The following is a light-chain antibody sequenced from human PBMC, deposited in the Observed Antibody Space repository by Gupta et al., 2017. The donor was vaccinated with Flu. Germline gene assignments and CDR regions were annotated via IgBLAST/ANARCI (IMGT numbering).Light chain of an antibody. CDR1: QSVSNN. CDR2: GAS. J-gene: IGKJ1*01. Sequence: EIVMTQSPATLSVSPGERVTLSCRASQSVSNNLDWYQQKPVQAPRLLIYGASTRATDIPDRFSGSGEGKEFTLTSSRRQSEDCAVYYGQQDNGSWTFGQGTKVEIK. CDR3: QQDNGSWT. V-gene: IGKV3-15*01.